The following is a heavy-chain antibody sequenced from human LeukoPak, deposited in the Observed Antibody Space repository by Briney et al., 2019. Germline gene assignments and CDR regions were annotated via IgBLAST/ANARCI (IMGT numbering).Heavy chain of an antibody. CDR1: GFTFGDYA. D-gene: IGHD6-13*01. CDR2: IRSKAYGGTT. Sequence: PGRSLRLSCTASGFTFGDYAMSWVRQAPGKGLEWVGFIRSKAYGGTTEYAASVKGRFTISRDDSKSIAYLQMNSLKTEVTAVYYCTREPVAAADTAYYFDYWGQGTLVTVSS. J-gene: IGHJ4*02. V-gene: IGHV3-49*04. CDR3: TREPVAAADTAYYFDY.